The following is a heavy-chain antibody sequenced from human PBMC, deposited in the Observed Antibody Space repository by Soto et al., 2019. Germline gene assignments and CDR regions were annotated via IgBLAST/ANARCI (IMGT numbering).Heavy chain of an antibody. CDR3: ARWLVHALDAFDI. D-gene: IGHD3-10*01. CDR2: IWYDGSNK. CDR1: GFTFSSYG. V-gene: IGHV3-33*01. J-gene: IGHJ3*02. Sequence: GGSLRLSCAASGFTFSSYGMHWVRQAPGKGLEWVAVIWYDGSNKYYADSVKGRFTISRDNSKNTLYLQMNSLRAEDTAVYYCARWLVHALDAFDIWGQGTMVTVSS.